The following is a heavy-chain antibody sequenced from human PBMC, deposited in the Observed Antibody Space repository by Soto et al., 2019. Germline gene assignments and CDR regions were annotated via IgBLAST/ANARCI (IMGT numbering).Heavy chain of an antibody. CDR2: IFFLGST. J-gene: IGHJ4*02. V-gene: IGHV4-61*01. CDR1: GGSIGNSTYY. D-gene: IGHD6-13*01. Sequence: PSETLSLTCTVTGGSIGNSTYYWNWIRHPPGKGLEWIGYIFFLGSTNYNPSLKSRVTISVDTSKNQFSLKLRSVTTADTAVYYCARQFSPAAAEYYFDHWGQGTPVTVSS. CDR3: ARQFSPAAAEYYFDH.